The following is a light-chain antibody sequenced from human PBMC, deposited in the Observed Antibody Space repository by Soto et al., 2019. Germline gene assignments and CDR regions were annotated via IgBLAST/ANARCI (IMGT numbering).Light chain of an antibody. CDR3: HQYGSSPFT. J-gene: IGKJ4*01. Sequence: EIVLTQSPGTLSLSPGERATLSCRASQSVSTTYLGWYQQKPGQAPRLLIYGASSRATGIPDRFSGSGSGTEFTLTISRLEPEDFAVYYCHQYGSSPFTFGGGTKWISN. CDR2: GAS. V-gene: IGKV3-20*01. CDR1: QSVSTTY.